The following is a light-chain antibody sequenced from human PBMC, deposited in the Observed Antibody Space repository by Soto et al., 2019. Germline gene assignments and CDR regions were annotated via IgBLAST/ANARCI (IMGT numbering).Light chain of an antibody. CDR2: EVN. Sequence: QSALTQPPSVSGSPGQSVTISCSGSSSDVGSHKSVSWYKQAPGTSPKLIIFEVNNRPSGVPDRFSESKSGNTASLTISGLQPEGEADYYCSAYIASITPHVFGTGTKLTVL. CDR3: SAYIASITPHV. J-gene: IGLJ1*01. V-gene: IGLV2-18*02. CDR1: SSDVGSHKS.